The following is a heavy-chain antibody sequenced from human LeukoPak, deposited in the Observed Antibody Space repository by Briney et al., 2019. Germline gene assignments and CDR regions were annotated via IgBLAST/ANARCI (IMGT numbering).Heavy chain of an antibody. CDR1: GGSISRSDYY. CDR3: ARGGGGSSTVTISWFDS. V-gene: IGHV4-30-4*01. Sequence: PSQTLSLTCSVSGGSISRSDYYWSWIRQPPGKGLEWIGYIYYSGITYYNPSLKSRVTISVDTSKNQFSLKLSSVTAADTAVYSCARGGGGSSTVTISWFDSWGQGTLVTVSS. J-gene: IGHJ5*01. CDR2: IYYSGIT. D-gene: IGHD4-17*01.